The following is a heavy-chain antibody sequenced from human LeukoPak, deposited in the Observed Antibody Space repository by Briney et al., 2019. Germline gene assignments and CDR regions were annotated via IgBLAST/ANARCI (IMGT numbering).Heavy chain of an antibody. CDR2: IYSGGST. CDR3: ARKGWRFRGFYP. V-gene: IGHV3-53*01. Sequence: GGSLRLSCAASGFTLSSNYMSWVRQAPGKGLEWVSVIYSGGSTYYADSVKGRFTISRDNSKNTLYLQMNSLRAEDTAVYYCARKGWRFRGFYPWGQGTLVTVSS. CDR1: GFTLSSNY. D-gene: IGHD3-10*01. J-gene: IGHJ5*02.